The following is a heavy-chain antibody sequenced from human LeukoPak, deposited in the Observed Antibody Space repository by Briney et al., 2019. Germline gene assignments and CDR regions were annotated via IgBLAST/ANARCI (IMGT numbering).Heavy chain of an antibody. Sequence: SETLSLTCTVSGGSISSYYWSWIRQPPGKGLEWIGYIYYSGSTNYNPSLKSRVTISVDTSKNQFSLKLSSVTAADTAVYYCARSRARITMVRGRINWFDPWGQGTLVTVSS. CDR2: IYYSGST. CDR3: ARSRARITMVRGRINWFDP. CDR1: GGSISSYY. D-gene: IGHD3-10*01. J-gene: IGHJ5*02. V-gene: IGHV4-59*01.